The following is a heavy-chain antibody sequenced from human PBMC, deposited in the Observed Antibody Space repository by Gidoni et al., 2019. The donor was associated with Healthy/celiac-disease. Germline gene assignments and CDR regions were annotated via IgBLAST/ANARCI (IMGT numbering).Heavy chain of an antibody. CDR1: GFPFSSYG. CDR3: AKAYSSGWYYFDY. Sequence: QVQLVESGGGVVQPGRSLRLSCAASGFPFSSYGMRWVRQAPGKGLEWVAVISYDGSNKYYADSVKGRFTISRDNSKNTLYLQMNSLRAEDTAVYYCAKAYSSGWYYFDYWGQGTRVTVSS. D-gene: IGHD6-19*01. CDR2: ISYDGSNK. V-gene: IGHV3-30*18. J-gene: IGHJ4*02.